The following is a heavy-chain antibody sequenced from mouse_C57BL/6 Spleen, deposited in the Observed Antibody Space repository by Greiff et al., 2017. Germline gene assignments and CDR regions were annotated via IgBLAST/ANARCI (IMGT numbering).Heavy chain of an antibody. CDR3: TRSLDGYYVAWFAY. CDR1: GFNIKNTY. D-gene: IGHD2-3*01. CDR2: IDPANGNT. J-gene: IGHJ3*01. V-gene: IGHV14-3*01. Sequence: EVQLQQSVAELVRPGASVKLSCTASGFNIKNTYMHWVKQRPEQGLEWIGRIDPANGNTKYAPKFQGKATITADTSSNTAYLQLSILTSEYAAIYYGTRSLDGYYVAWFAYWGQGTLVTVSA.